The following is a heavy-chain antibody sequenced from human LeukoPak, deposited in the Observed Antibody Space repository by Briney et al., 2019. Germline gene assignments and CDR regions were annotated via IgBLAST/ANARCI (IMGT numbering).Heavy chain of an antibody. CDR1: GFTFRNYD. D-gene: IGHD3-22*01. J-gene: IGHJ2*01. CDR2: PWYDGSKE. V-gene: IGHV3-33*06. CDR3: AKLATDDSSGYYYHTNWYFDL. Sequence: GGSLRLSCVASGFTFRNYDMHWVRQTPGKGLEWVAVPWYDGSKEFYADSVRVRFTISRDNSKNTLYLQMNSLRAEDTAVYYCAKLATDDSSGYYYHTNWYFDLWGCGTLVTVSS.